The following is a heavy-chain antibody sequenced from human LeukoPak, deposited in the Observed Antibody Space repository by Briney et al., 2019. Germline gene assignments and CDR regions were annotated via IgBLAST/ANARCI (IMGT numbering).Heavy chain of an antibody. CDR3: ARADGYKSRTVDAFDI. J-gene: IGHJ3*02. V-gene: IGHV4-59*01. D-gene: IGHD5-24*01. Sequence: PSETLSLTCTVSGGSISSYNWSWIRQPPGKGLEWFGYIYYSGSTNYNPSLKSRVTISVDTSKNQFSLKLSSVTAADTAVYYCARADGYKSRTVDAFDIWGQGTMVTVSS. CDR2: IYYSGST. CDR1: GGSISSYN.